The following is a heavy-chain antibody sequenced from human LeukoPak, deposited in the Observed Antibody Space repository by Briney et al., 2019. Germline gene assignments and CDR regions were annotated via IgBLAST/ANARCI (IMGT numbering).Heavy chain of an antibody. CDR3: ARVDSSGWYMSFDY. Sequence: SETLSLTCTVSGGSIMSSTYYWGWLRQSPGKGLEWIGEINHSGSTNYNPSLKSRVTISVDTSKNQFSLKLSSVTAADTAVYYCARVDSSGWYMSFDYWGQGTLVTVSS. J-gene: IGHJ4*02. V-gene: IGHV4-39*07. D-gene: IGHD6-19*01. CDR1: GGSIMSSTYY. CDR2: INHSGST.